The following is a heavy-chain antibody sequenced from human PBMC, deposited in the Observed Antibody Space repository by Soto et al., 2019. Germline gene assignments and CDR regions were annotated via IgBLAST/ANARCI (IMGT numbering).Heavy chain of an antibody. Sequence: GGSLRLSCAASGFTFSNYAINWVRQSPGKGLEWVSVISGSVGSTYYADSVKGRFTITRDNSKNTLYLQMNSLRAEDTAVYYCAKAGGAAGTVDYFDYWGQGALVTVSS. CDR1: GFTFSNYA. D-gene: IGHD6-13*01. J-gene: IGHJ4*02. V-gene: IGHV3-23*01. CDR2: ISGSVGST. CDR3: AKAGGAAGTVDYFDY.